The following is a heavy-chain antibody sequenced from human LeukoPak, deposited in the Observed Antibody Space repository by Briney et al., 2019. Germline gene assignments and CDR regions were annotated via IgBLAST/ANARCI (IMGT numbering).Heavy chain of an antibody. CDR2: INNDGTAT. CDR1: GFTFNYFW. J-gene: IGHJ4*02. CDR3: ATVSEY. Sequence: PWGSLRLSCAASGFTFNYFWMHWVRQVPGKGLVWVSGINNDGTATYYADSVKGRFTISRDNAKNTVYLQMNGLRAEDTTVYYCATVSEYGGQGTLVTVSS. V-gene: IGHV3-74*01.